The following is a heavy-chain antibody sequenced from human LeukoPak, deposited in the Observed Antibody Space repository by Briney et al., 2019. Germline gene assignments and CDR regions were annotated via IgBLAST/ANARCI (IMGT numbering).Heavy chain of an antibody. J-gene: IGHJ4*02. CDR1: GGSISSYY. Sequence: PPETLSLTCTVSGGSISSYYWSWTRQPPGKGRGWIGYIYYTGSTTYNPSLRSRVTISVDTSKNQFSLELSSVTAADTAVYYCARVGFGNTPHPIDYWGQGALVTVSS. D-gene: IGHD4-23*01. V-gene: IGHV4-59*01. CDR3: ARVGFGNTPHPIDY. CDR2: IYYTGST.